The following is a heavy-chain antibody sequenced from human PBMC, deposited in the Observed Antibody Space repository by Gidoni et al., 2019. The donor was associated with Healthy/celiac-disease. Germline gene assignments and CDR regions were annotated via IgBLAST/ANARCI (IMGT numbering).Heavy chain of an antibody. D-gene: IGHD2-15*01. CDR3: ARETRVAIGAFDI. CDR1: GFTVSSNY. CDR2: IYSGGST. Sequence: EVQLVESGGGLIQPGGSLRLSCAASGFTVSSNYMSWVRQAPGKGLEWVSVIYSGGSTYYADSVKGRFTISRDNSKNTLYLQMNSLRAEDTAVYYCARETRVAIGAFDIWGQGTMVTVSS. J-gene: IGHJ3*02. V-gene: IGHV3-53*01.